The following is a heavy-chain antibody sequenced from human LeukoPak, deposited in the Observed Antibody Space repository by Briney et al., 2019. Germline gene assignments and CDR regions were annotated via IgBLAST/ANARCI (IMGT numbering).Heavy chain of an antibody. CDR2: ISYDGSNK. D-gene: IGHD6-13*01. CDR1: GFTFSGYG. Sequence: GGSLRLSCTASGFTFSGYGMHGVRRSPGKGLEWVAVISYDGSNKYYADSVKGRFTISRDNSKNTLYLQMNRLRAEDTAVYYCAKDSSTWYAHQVDYWGQGTLVTVSS. V-gene: IGHV3-30*18. CDR3: AKDSSTWYAHQVDY. J-gene: IGHJ4*02.